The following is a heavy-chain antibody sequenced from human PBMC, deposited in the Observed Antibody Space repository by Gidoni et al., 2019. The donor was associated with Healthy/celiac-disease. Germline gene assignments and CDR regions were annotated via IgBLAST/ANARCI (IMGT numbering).Heavy chain of an antibody. CDR1: GFTFSSYA. Sequence: QVQLVESGGGVVQPGRSLRLSCAASGFTFSSYAMHWVRQAPGKGLEWVAVISYDGSNKYYADSVKGRFTISRDNSKNTLYLQMNSLRAEDTAVYYCAREYSSGWPFDYWGQGTLVTVSS. CDR3: AREYSSGWPFDY. CDR2: ISYDGSNK. D-gene: IGHD6-19*01. V-gene: IGHV3-30-3*01. J-gene: IGHJ4*02.